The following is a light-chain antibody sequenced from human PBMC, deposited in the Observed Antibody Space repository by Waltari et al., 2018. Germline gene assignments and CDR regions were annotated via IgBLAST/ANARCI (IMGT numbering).Light chain of an antibody. CDR3: QHRSNWPLT. CDR2: DAS. Sequence: EIVLTQSPSTLSLSPGERATLSGSASQSVSNSLAWYQQKPGQTPSLLIYDASNRATGIPARFSGSGSGTDFTLTISSLEPEDFAVYYCQHRSNWPLTFGGGTRVEIK. J-gene: IGKJ4*01. CDR1: QSVSNS. V-gene: IGKV3-11*01.